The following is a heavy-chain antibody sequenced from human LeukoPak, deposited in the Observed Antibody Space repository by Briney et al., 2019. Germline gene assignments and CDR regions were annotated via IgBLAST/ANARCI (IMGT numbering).Heavy chain of an antibody. Sequence: GGSLRLSCAASGFTFSSYAMHWVRQAPGKGLEXVAVISYDGSNKYYADSVKGRFTISRDNSKNTLYLQMNSLRAEDTAVYYCARDSSGWYWEYWGQGTLVTVSS. D-gene: IGHD6-19*01. CDR3: ARDSSGWYWEY. CDR1: GFTFSSYA. V-gene: IGHV3-30-3*01. CDR2: ISYDGSNK. J-gene: IGHJ4*02.